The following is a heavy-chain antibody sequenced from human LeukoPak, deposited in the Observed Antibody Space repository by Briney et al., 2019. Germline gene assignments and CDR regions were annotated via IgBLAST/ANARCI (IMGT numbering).Heavy chain of an antibody. J-gene: IGHJ4*02. D-gene: IGHD5-12*01. CDR2: INHSGST. CDR3: ARGRVQNGYGGGVFDY. Sequence: SETLSLTCAVYGGSFSGYYWSWIRQPPGKGLEWIGEINHSGSTNYNPSLKSRVTISVDTSKNQFSLKLSSVTAADTAVYYCARGRVQNGYGGGVFDYWGQGTLVTVSS. V-gene: IGHV4-34*01. CDR1: GGSFSGYY.